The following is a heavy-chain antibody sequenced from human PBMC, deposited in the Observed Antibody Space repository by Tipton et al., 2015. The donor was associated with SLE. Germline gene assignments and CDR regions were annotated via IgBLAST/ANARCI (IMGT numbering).Heavy chain of an antibody. Sequence: TLSLTCAVYGGSFSGYFWSWIRQLPDKGLEWIGEINHSGTTNCNPSLKSRVTISVDTSKNQFSLKLYSVTAADTAVYYCARGSNSRYDYYGMDVWGQGTTVTVSS. CDR1: GGSFSGYF. V-gene: IGHV4-34*01. J-gene: IGHJ6*02. CDR3: ARGSNSRYDYYGMDV. D-gene: IGHD4-11*01. CDR2: INHSGTT.